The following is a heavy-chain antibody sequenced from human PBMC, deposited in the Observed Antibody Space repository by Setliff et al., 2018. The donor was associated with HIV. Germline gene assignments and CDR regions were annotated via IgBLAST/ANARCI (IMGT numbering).Heavy chain of an antibody. Sequence: PGGSLRLSCAASGFTFTDYSMNWVRQAPGKGLEWVSSISTSSSYIYYADSVKGRFTISRDNAKNSLYLQMNSLRAEDTAVYYCARDTGLGGDYADAFDIWGQGTMVTVSS. D-gene: IGHD4-17*01. CDR3: ARDTGLGGDYADAFDI. CDR2: ISTSSSYI. CDR1: GFTFTDYS. V-gene: IGHV3-21*01. J-gene: IGHJ3*02.